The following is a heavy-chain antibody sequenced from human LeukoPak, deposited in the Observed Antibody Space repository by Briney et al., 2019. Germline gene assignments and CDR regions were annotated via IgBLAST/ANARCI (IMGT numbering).Heavy chain of an antibody. D-gene: IGHD6-19*01. CDR3: ATSLMGSGWYTDAFDI. V-gene: IGHV5-51*01. Sequence: GESLQISCKGSAYSFTSYWIGWVRQMPGKGLEWMGIIYPGDSDTRYSPSFQGQVTISADKSISTAYLQWSSLKAADTAMYYCATSLMGSGWYTDAFDIWGQGTIVTVSS. J-gene: IGHJ3*02. CDR2: IYPGDSDT. CDR1: AYSFTSYW.